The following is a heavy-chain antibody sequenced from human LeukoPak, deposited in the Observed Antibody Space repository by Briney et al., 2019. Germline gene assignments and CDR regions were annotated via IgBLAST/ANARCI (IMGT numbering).Heavy chain of an antibody. CDR2: IRSRRYGGAT. D-gene: IGHD6-19*01. J-gene: IGHJ4*02. CDR3: ARDILSGWYYFDF. V-gene: IGHV3-49*04. CDR1: GFTFGDYA. Sequence: GESLKISCTASGFTFGDYAMSWVRQAPGKGLEWVGFIRSRRYGGATEYAASVKGRFTISRDDSKSVAYLHMNSLKTEDTTVYYCARDILSGWYYFDFWGQGTLVTVSS.